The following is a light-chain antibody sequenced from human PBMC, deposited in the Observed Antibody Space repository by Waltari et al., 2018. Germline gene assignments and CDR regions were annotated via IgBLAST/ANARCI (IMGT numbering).Light chain of an antibody. Sequence: AIRMTQSPSSFSASKGDRVTITCRANQNIGSYLAWYQQKPGKAPQLLIYASSTLQSGVPSRFSGSGSGTDFTLTISCLPSEDCATYYCQQYYTYPRTFGQGTFVEV. CDR3: QQYYTYPRT. V-gene: IGKV1-8*01. J-gene: IGKJ1*01. CDR1: QNIGSY. CDR2: ASS.